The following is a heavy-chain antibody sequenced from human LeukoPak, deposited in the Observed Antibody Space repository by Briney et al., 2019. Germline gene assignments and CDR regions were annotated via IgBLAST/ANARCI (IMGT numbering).Heavy chain of an antibody. Sequence: ASVKVSCKPCGYTFPYYIHWVRQAPGQGLEWMGLITPIGGSTRYAQKFQGRVTMTRDMSTSTVYMELSSLRSEDTAVYYCARALPHRRLMDTTMEQHWFDPWGQGTLVTVSS. D-gene: IGHD5-18*01. V-gene: IGHV1-46*01. CDR1: GYTFPYY. J-gene: IGHJ5*02. CDR3: ARALPHRRLMDTTMEQHWFDP. CDR2: ITPIGGST.